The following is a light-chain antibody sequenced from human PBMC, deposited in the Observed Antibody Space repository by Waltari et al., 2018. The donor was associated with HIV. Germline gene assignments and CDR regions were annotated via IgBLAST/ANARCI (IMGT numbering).Light chain of an antibody. V-gene: IGLV2-23*02. J-gene: IGLJ2*01. CDR2: EVS. CDR1: SSDVGGYNL. Sequence: QSALTQPASVSGSPGQSIPISCTRTSSDVGGYNLVSWYQQHPGKAPKLMIYEVSKRPSGVSNRFSGSKSGNTASLTISGLQAEDEADYYCCAYAGSTTYVIFGGGTKLTVL. CDR3: CAYAGSTTYVI.